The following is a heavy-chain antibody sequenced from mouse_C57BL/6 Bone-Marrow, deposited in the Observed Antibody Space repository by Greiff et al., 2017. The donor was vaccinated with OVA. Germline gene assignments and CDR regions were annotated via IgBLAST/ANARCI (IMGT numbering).Heavy chain of an antibody. D-gene: IGHD2-3*01. CDR1: GYTFTSYW. V-gene: IGHV1-55*01. CDR3: ARESNDGYCDWYFDY. CDR2: ISPGSGST. Sequence: QVQLQQPGAELVKPGASVKMSCKASGYTFTSYWITWVKQRPGQGLEWIGDISPGSGSTNYNEKFKSKATLTVDTASSTAYMQLSSLTSADSAVYYCARESNDGYCDWYFDYWGKGTTVTVSS. J-gene: IGHJ1*03.